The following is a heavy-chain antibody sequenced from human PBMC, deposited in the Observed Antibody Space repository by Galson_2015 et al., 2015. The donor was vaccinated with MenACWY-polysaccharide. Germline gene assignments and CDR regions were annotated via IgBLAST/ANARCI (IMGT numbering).Heavy chain of an antibody. CDR2: IKKDGSEK. CDR1: GFIFSGYW. D-gene: IGHD7-27*01. Sequence: SLRLSCAASGFIFSGYWMTWVRQAPGKGLEWVANIKKDGSEKYYVDSVKGRFTISRDNAKDSLYLKMNSLRAEDTAVYFCARGHLGLGLWGQGTTVTVSS. CDR3: ARGHLGLGL. J-gene: IGHJ6*02. V-gene: IGHV3-7*01.